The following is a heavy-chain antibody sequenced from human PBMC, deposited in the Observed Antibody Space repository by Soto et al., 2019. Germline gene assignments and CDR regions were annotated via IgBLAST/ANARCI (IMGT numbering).Heavy chain of an antibody. Sequence: GGSLRLSCAASGFTFSSYGMHWVRQAPGKGLEWVAVIWYDGSNKYYADSVEGRFTISRDNSKNTLYLQMNSLRAEDTAVYYCARAGGRSSWYADYWGQGTLVTVSS. V-gene: IGHV3-33*01. CDR1: GFTFSSYG. CDR3: ARAGGRSSWYADY. D-gene: IGHD6-13*01. J-gene: IGHJ4*02. CDR2: IWYDGSNK.